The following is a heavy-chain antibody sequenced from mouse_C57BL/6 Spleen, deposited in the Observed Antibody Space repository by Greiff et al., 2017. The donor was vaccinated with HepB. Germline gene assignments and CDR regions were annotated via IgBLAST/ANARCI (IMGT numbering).Heavy chain of an antibody. J-gene: IGHJ4*01. CDR1: GFTFSDYG. V-gene: IGHV5-17*01. CDR2: ISSGSSTI. D-gene: IGHD1-1*01. Sequence: EVKVVESGGGLVKPGGSLKLSCAASGFTFSDYGMHWVRQAPEKGLEWVAYISSGSSTIYYADTVTGRFTISRDNAKNTLFLQMTSLRSEDTAMYYCARPSTVVAYYAMDYWGQGTSVTVSS. CDR3: ARPSTVVAYYAMDY.